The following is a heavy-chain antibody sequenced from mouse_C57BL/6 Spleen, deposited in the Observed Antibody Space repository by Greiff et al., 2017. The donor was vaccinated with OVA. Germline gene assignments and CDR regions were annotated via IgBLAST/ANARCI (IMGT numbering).Heavy chain of an antibody. Sequence: VQLQQPGAELVKPGASVKLSCKASGYTFTSYWMHWVKQRPGQGLEWIGMIHPNSGSTNYNEKFKSKATLTVDKSSSTAYMQLNSPTAEDSAVYYCAREGYGNYFDYWGPGTTLTVSS. CDR2: IHPNSGST. CDR3: AREGYGNYFDY. CDR1: GYTFTSYW. V-gene: IGHV1-64*01. J-gene: IGHJ2*01. D-gene: IGHD2-10*02.